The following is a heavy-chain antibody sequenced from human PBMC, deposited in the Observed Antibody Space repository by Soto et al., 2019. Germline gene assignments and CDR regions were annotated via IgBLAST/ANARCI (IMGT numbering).Heavy chain of an antibody. V-gene: IGHV3-11*06. CDR2: SSNSGTFK. CDR3: ARSGENYNVLDY. D-gene: IGHD3-10*02. Sequence: KSGGSLRLSCVGCGFTFSDYYMSWVRQAPGKGLEWLSYSSNSGTFKKYAGSVKGRFSISRDNAKNSLHLQINSLRGEETAVYYCARSGENYNVLDYWAQGTPLTVSS. J-gene: IGHJ4*02. CDR1: GFTFSDYY.